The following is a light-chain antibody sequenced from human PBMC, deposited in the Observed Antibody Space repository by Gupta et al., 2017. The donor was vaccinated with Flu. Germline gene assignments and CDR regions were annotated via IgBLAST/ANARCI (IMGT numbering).Light chain of an antibody. CDR1: TGPVTSGSY. J-gene: IGLJ2*01. Sequence: TVVTQEASLTVSPGGTVTLTCASSTGPVTSGSYPNWFQQKPGQQPPAVIFSTSNKHSPTPARFSCAPLCGSAAPITKTGQPEDEADDYYLPSYDGTQPLVVFGGGTKLTVL. CDR3: LPSYDGTQPLVV. CDR2: STS. V-gene: IGLV7-43*01.